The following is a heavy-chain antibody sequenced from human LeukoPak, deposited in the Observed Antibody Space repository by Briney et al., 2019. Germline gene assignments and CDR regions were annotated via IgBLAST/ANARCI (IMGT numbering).Heavy chain of an antibody. V-gene: IGHV3-15*01. CDR1: GFTFRKSW. CDR3: TSISASVLGESFDY. D-gene: IGHD3-16*01. CDR2: IKSKVDGGTT. Sequence: GGSLRLSCAASGFTFRKSWMSWVRQAPGKGLEWVGRIKSKVDGGTTDYAAPVKGRFTISRDDSKNTQYLQMNSLKTEDTAVYYCTSISASVLGESFDYWGQGTLVTVSS. J-gene: IGHJ4*02.